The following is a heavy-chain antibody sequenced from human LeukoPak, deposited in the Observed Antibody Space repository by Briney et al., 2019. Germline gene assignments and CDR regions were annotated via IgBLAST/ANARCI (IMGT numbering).Heavy chain of an antibody. CDR3: AKDPILTVVTWLDS. J-gene: IGHJ5*01. Sequence: GGSLRLSCAASGFTFSSYGMSWVRQAPGKGLEFVAAINGGATYTYYADSVKGRFTISRDNSKNTLYLQMNSLRAEDTAVYYCAKDPILTVVTWLDSWGLGTLVSVSS. CDR1: GFTFSSYG. D-gene: IGHD2-21*02. V-gene: IGHV3-23*01. CDR2: INGGATYT.